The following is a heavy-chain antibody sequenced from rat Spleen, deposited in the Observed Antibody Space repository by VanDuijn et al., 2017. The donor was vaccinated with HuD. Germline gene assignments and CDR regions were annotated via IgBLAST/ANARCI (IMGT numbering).Heavy chain of an antibody. Sequence: EVQLVESGGGLVQPGRSMKLSCAALGFTFSNYYMAWVRQTPEKGLEWVASFSYDGGSTYYRDSVKGRFTISRDNAKGTLSLQMNILRSEDTATYYCARHGRGERTYYYVLDAWGQGVSVTVSS. V-gene: IGHV5-22*01. CDR2: FSYDGGST. CDR3: ARHGRGERTYYYVLDA. J-gene: IGHJ4*01. D-gene: IGHD4-3*01. CDR1: GFTFSNYY.